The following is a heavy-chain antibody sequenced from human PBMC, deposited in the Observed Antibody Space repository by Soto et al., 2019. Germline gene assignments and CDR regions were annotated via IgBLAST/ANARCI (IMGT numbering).Heavy chain of an antibody. D-gene: IGHD6-6*01. CDR2: IYWDDDK. Sequence: QITLKESGPTLVKPTQNLTLTCTFSGVALSSSDVGVGWIRQPPGKALEWLALIYWDDDKRYSPSLKSRLTITKDPSKHQVVLIMTNVDPMCTATYFCEHSNDSRSSFDFWGQGTLVTVAS. CDR3: EHSNDSRSSFDF. J-gene: IGHJ4*02. CDR1: GVALSSSDVG. V-gene: IGHV2-5*02.